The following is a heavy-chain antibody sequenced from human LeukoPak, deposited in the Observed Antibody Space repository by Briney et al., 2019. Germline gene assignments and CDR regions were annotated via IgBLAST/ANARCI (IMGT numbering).Heavy chain of an antibody. CDR1: GFIFSNYG. Sequence: PGGSLRLSCAASGFIFSNYGMNWVRQAPGKGLEWIAAVSYDGSNKYYADSVGGRLTISRDSSKNTLYLQMNSLRAEDTAVYYCARAGRADGDYHYFDYWGQGTLVTVSS. D-gene: IGHD4-17*01. CDR2: VSYDGSNK. J-gene: IGHJ4*02. V-gene: IGHV3-30*03. CDR3: ARAGRADGDYHYFDY.